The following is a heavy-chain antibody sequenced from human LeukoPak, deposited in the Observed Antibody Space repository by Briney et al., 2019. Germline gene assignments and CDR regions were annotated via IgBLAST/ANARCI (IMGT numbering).Heavy chain of an antibody. CDR2: VSSSSSYI. J-gene: IGHJ4*02. V-gene: IGHV3-21*01. D-gene: IGHD6-13*01. CDR1: GFTFGSYS. Sequence: GGSLRLSCAASGFTFGSYSMNWVRQAPGKGLEWVSSVSSSSSYIYYADSVKGRFTISRDNAKNSLYLQMNSLRAEDTAVYYCARARYSSKTLDYWGQGTLVTVSS. CDR3: ARARYSSKTLDY.